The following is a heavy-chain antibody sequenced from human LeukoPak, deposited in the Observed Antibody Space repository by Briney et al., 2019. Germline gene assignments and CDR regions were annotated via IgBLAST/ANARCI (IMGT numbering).Heavy chain of an antibody. CDR2: IDPNSGGT. CDR3: ARVSSITLIVVPDYFDY. Sequence: ASVKVSCKASGGTFSSYAISWVRQAPGQGLEWLGWIDPNSGGTNYAQKFHGRVTMTRDTSISTAYMELSRLKSDDTAVYYCARVSSITLIVVPDYFDYWGQGTLVTVSS. J-gene: IGHJ4*02. CDR1: GGTFSSYA. V-gene: IGHV1-2*02. D-gene: IGHD3-22*01.